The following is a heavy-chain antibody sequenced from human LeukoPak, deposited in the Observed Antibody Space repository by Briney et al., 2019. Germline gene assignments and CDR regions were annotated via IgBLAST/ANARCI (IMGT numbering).Heavy chain of an antibody. J-gene: IGHJ3*02. CDR3: ARSGGRFQDDGDAFDI. Sequence: ASVKVTCKASGYTFTTYGISWVRQAPGQGLEWMGWISAYNDNTKYAQSLQGRLTMTTDTSTSTAYMEMRSLRSDDTAMYYCARSGGRFQDDGDAFDIWGQGTMVIVS. D-gene: IGHD1-1*01. CDR1: GYTFTTYG. CDR2: ISAYNDNT. V-gene: IGHV1-18*01.